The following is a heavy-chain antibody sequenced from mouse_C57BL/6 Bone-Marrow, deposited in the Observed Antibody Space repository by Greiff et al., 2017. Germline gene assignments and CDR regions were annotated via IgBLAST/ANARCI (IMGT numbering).Heavy chain of an antibody. CDR3: ARERLSTTVQGYFDY. CDR2: IDPSDIET. D-gene: IGHD1-1*01. Sequence: QVQLQQSGAELVMPGASVKLSCKASGYTFTSYWMHWVKQRPIQGLEWIGNIDPSDIETHYNQKFKDKATLTVDKSSSTAYMQLSSLTSEDSAVYYGARERLSTTVQGYFDYWGQGTTLTVSS. CDR1: GYTFTSYW. V-gene: IGHV1-52*01. J-gene: IGHJ2*01.